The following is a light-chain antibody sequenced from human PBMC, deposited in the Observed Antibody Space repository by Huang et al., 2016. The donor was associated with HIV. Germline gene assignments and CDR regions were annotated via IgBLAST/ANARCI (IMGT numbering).Light chain of an antibody. V-gene: IGKV3-15*01. Sequence: EIVMTQSPATLSVSPGERATLSCRASHSVSTNLAWYQHKPGQAPRHLIHGATTRATDTPARFSGSGSGTEFTLTISTLQSEDFAVYYCQQYNNWPPNTFGQGTKLEIK. CDR2: GAT. CDR3: QQYNNWPPNT. J-gene: IGKJ2*01. CDR1: HSVSTN.